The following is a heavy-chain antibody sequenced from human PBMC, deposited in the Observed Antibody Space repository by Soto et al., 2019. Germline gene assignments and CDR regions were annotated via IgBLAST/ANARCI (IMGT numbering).Heavy chain of an antibody. D-gene: IGHD4-17*01. CDR1: GFTFSTYT. CDR3: AKDMRPDGVWDFGH. V-gene: IGHV3-23*01. Sequence: EVQLLESGGGLVQPGGSLRLSCAASGFTFSTYTMAWVRQAPGRGPEWVSGVGQDGAPYYADSVKGRFTISRDNSRSSVYLEMIALGGEEPAVYYCAKDMRPDGVWDFGHWGQGTLVTVSS. CDR2: VGQDGAP. J-gene: IGHJ4*02.